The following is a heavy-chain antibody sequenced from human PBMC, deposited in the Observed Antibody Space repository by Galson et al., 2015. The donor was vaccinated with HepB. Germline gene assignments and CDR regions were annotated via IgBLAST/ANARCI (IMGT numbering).Heavy chain of an antibody. CDR3: ARGDSSGFYYYYYGMDV. V-gene: IGHV1-2*04. D-gene: IGHD3-22*01. Sequence: SVKVSCKASGYTFTGYYMHWVRQAPGQGLEWMGWINPNSGGTNYAQKFQGWVTMTRDTSISTAYMELSRLRSDDTAVYYCARGDSSGFYYYYYGMDVWGQGTTVTVSS. CDR2: INPNSGGT. CDR1: GYTFTGYY. J-gene: IGHJ6*02.